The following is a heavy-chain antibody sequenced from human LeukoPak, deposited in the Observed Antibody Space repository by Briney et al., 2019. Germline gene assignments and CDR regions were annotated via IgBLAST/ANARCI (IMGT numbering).Heavy chain of an antibody. CDR1: GFTFSSYA. CDR2: ISGSGGST. CDR3: ARAHCSSTSCYAWGYYYYGMDV. V-gene: IGHV3-23*01. J-gene: IGHJ6*02. D-gene: IGHD2-2*01. Sequence: GGSLRLSCAASGFTFSSYAMSWVRQAPGKGLEWVSAISGSGGSTYYADSVKGRFTISRDNAKNSLYLQMNSLRAEDTAVYYCARAHCSSTSCYAWGYYYYGMDVWGQGTTVTVSS.